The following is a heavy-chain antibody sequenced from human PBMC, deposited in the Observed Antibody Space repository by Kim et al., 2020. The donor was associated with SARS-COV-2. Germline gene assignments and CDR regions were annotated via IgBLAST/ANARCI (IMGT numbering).Heavy chain of an antibody. CDR2: ISYDGSIK. J-gene: IGHJ3*01. CDR3: AKSSDFFWFKKGLNAFD. Sequence: GGSLRLSCGASGFTFNNYAMHWVRQAPGKGLEWVAVISYDGSIKYYADSVKGQFTVSSDSSHNTLYLQMRSLRPEDTALYYCAKSSDFFWFKKGLNAFD. V-gene: IGHV3-30*18. D-gene: IGHD2-21*02. CDR1: GFTFNNYA.